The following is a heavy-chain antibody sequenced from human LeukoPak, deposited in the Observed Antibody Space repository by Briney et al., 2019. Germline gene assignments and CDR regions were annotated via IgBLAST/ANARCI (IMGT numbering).Heavy chain of an antibody. CDR2: ISFDGTDA. CDR1: GFTFSSYA. CDR3: AREAGIVVVPAAALDY. Sequence: PGTSLRLSCAASGFTFSSYAIHWVRQAPGKGLEWVAVISFDGTDAFYADSVKGRFTISRDNSKNTLYLQMNSLRADDTAVYYCAREAGIVVVPAAALDYWGQGTLVTVSS. J-gene: IGHJ4*02. D-gene: IGHD2-2*01. V-gene: IGHV3-30*04.